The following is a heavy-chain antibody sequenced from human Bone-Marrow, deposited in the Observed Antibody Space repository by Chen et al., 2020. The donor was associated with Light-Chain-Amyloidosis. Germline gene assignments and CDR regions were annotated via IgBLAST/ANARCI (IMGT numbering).Heavy chain of an antibody. V-gene: IGHV4-30-4*01. CDR2: LYYSEGS. CDR1: GVSVSSGDYF. D-gene: IGHD2-21*02. J-gene: IGHJ6*02. Sequence: QVQLQESGPGLVKPSQTLSLICSVSGVSVSSGDYFWSWIRQSPGKCMEWVGYLYYSEGSHYSPSLKSRVTISIDASKNQFSLQLRSVTAADTALYYCSRGGLAYCGGDCYRGMDVWGQGTMVTVSS. CDR3: SRGGLAYCGGDCYRGMDV.